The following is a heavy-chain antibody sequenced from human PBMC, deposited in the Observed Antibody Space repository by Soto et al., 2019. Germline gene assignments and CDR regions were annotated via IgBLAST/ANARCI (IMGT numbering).Heavy chain of an antibody. Sequence: PGGSLRLSCAASGISTSSYWMGWVRQALGRGLEWVASIKNDGSEKYYMDSLKGRFTISRDNALNSLYLQMNSLRAEDTAVYFCVTGYHSDYWGQGTLVTVSS. D-gene: IGHD5-18*01. V-gene: IGHV3-7*03. CDR1: GISTSSYW. CDR2: IKNDGSEK. CDR3: VTGYHSDY. J-gene: IGHJ4*02.